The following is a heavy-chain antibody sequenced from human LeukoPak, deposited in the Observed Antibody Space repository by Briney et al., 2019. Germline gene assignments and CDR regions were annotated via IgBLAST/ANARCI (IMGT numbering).Heavy chain of an antibody. CDR3: ATALMEMATMGAFDI. Sequence: GGSLRLSCAASGFTFSSYAMHWVRQAPGKGLEWVAVISYDGSNKYYADSVKGRFTISRDNSKNTLYLQMNSLRAEDTAVYYCATALMEMATMGAFDIWGQGTMVTVSS. CDR1: GFTFSSYA. J-gene: IGHJ3*02. D-gene: IGHD5-24*01. V-gene: IGHV3-30*04. CDR2: ISYDGSNK.